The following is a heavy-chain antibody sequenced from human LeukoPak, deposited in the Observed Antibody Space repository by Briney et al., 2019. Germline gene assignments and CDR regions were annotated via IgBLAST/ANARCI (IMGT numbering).Heavy chain of an antibody. CDR1: GGSISSGGYY. CDR3: ARHRGYSYGYDAFDI. Sequence: SQTLSLTCTVSGGSISSGGYYWSWIRQPPGKSLEWIGYIYHSGSTYYNPSLKSRVTISVDRSKNQFSLKLSSVTAADTAVYYCARHRGYSYGYDAFDIWGQGTMVTVSS. D-gene: IGHD5-18*01. V-gene: IGHV4-30-2*01. J-gene: IGHJ3*02. CDR2: IYHSGST.